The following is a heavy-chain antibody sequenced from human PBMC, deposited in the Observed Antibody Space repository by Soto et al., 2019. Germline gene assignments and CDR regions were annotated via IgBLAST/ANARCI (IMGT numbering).Heavy chain of an antibody. V-gene: IGHV3-21*01. J-gene: IGHJ6*02. D-gene: IGHD4-17*01. Sequence: PGGSLRLSCAASGFTFSSYSMNWVRQAPGKGLEWVSSISSSSSYIYYADSVKGRFTISRDNAKNSLYLQMNSLRAEDTAVYYCARDLTRAGHTYYYYYGMDVWGQGTRVTVSS. CDR3: ARDLTRAGHTYYYYYGMDV. CDR1: GFTFSSYS. CDR2: ISSSSSYI.